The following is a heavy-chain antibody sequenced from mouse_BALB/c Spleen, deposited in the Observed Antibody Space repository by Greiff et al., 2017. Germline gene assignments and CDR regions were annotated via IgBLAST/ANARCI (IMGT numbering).Heavy chain of an antibody. CDR1: GYTFTSYW. D-gene: IGHD3-2*01. V-gene: IGHV1S81*02. Sequence: VQLQQPGAELVKPGASVKLSCKASGYTFTSYWMHWVKQRPGQGLEWIGEINPSNGRTNYNEKFKSKATLTVDKSSSTAYMQLSSLTSEDSAVYYCADSSGYAYWGQGTLVTVSA. J-gene: IGHJ3*01. CDR3: ADSSGYAY. CDR2: INPSNGRT.